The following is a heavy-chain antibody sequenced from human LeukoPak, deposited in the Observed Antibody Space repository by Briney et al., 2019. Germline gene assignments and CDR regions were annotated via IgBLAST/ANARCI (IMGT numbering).Heavy chain of an antibody. J-gene: IGHJ4*02. V-gene: IGHV4-31*03. CDR3: ARTVAATLDY. Sequence: SETLSLTCTVSGGSISSGGYYWSWIRQHPGKGLEWIGYIYYSGSTYYNPSLKSRVTISVDTSKNQFSLKLSSVTAADTAVYYCARTVAATLDYWGQGSLVTVSS. CDR2: IYYSGST. D-gene: IGHD2-15*01. CDR1: GGSISSGGYY.